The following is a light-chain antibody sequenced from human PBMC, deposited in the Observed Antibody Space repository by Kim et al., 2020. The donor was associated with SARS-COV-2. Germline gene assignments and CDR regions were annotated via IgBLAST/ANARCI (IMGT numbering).Light chain of an antibody. J-gene: IGKJ1*01. Sequence: LGERATINFKSSQSVLHSSNNKNYLAWYQHKPGQPPKVLIYWASTRESGVPDRFSGSGSGTDFTLTISGLQAEDVAVYYCQHRGTFGQGTKVDIK. V-gene: IGKV4-1*01. CDR1: QSVLHSSNNKNY. CDR3: QHRGT. CDR2: WAS.